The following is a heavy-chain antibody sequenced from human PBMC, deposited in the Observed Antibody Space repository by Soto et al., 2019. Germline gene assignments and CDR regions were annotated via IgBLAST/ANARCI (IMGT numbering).Heavy chain of an antibody. J-gene: IGHJ4*02. CDR1: GFIFSNYA. D-gene: IGHD6-19*01. CDR2: IGGSGGDT. V-gene: IGHV3-23*01. CDR3: AVPTGIEVTGPDY. Sequence: EVQLLESGGGLVQPGGSLRLSCTASGFIFSNYAMSWVRQAPGKGLQWVSAIGGSGGDTYYADSVKGRFTISRDNYRDTLHLQMSSLRADDTAIYYCAVPTGIEVTGPDYWGQGTLVTVSS.